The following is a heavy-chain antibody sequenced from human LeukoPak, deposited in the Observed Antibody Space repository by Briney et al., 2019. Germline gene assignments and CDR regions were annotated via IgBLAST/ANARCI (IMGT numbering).Heavy chain of an antibody. J-gene: IGHJ3*02. D-gene: IGHD2-21*02. CDR3: AKDGDIGAYYGGDCYFGAFDI. V-gene: IGHV3-23*01. Sequence: GGSLRLSCAASGFTFSSYAMSWVRQAPGKGLEWVSAISGSGGSTYYADSVKGRFTISRDNSKNTLYLQMNSLRAEDTAVYYCAKDGDIGAYYGGDCYFGAFDIWGQGTMVTVSS. CDR1: GFTFSSYA. CDR2: ISGSGGST.